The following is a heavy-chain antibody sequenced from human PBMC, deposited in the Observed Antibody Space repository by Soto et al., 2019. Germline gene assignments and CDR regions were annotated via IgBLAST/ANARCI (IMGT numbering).Heavy chain of an antibody. J-gene: IGHJ3*02. Sequence: QVQLVESGGGVVQPGRSLRLSCAASGFTFSSYAMHWVRQAPGKGLEWVAVISYDGSNKYYADSVKGRFTISRDNSKNTLYLQMNSRRAEDTAVYYGAREGGYCGGDCYENTDAFDIWGQGTMVTVSS. CDR3: AREGGYCGGDCYENTDAFDI. D-gene: IGHD2-21*02. CDR2: ISYDGSNK. CDR1: GFTFSSYA. V-gene: IGHV3-30-3*01.